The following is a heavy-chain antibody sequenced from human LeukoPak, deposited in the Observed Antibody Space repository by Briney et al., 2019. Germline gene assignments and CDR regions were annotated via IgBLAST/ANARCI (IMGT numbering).Heavy chain of an antibody. CDR1: GYTFTSYY. CDR2: INPSGGST. D-gene: IGHD6-13*01. J-gene: IGHJ4*02. Sequence: ASVKVSCKASGYTFTSYYMHWVRQAPGQGLEWMGIINPSGGSTSYAQKFQGRVTMTRDTSTSTVYMELSSLRSEDTAVYYCARDRRVKIAAAGNPELDYWGQGTLVTVSS. V-gene: IGHV1-46*01. CDR3: ARDRRVKIAAAGNPELDY.